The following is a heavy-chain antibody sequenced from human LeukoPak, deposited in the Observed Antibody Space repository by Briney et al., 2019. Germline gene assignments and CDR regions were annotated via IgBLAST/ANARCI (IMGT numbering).Heavy chain of an antibody. CDR3: AHHSLWLGELWEGIGWFDP. CDR1: GFSLSRRAVG. CDR2: ICCEDDM. V-gene: IGHV2-5*02. Sequence: SGPTLVNPTQTLTLTCTCSGFSLSRRAVGVGWNRHPPGDALEGHALICCEDDMRYSRSLKSRLTITKDTSKFQVVLTMTNMDPEYTASYYWAHHSLWLGELWEGIGWFDPWGQGTLVTVSS. J-gene: IGHJ5*02. D-gene: IGHD3-10*01.